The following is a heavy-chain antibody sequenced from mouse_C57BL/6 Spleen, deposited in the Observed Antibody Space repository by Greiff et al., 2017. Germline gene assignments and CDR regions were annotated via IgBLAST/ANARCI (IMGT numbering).Heavy chain of an antibody. CDR1: GYTFTSYG. Sequence: QVQLQQSGAELARPGASVKLSCKASGYTFTSYGISWVKQRTGQGLEWIGEIYPRSGNTYYNEKFKGKATLTADKSSSTAYMELRSLTSEDSAVYFCAREDSKGWFAYWGQGTLVTVSA. D-gene: IGHD2-5*01. CDR3: AREDSKGWFAY. V-gene: IGHV1-81*01. CDR2: IYPRSGNT. J-gene: IGHJ3*01.